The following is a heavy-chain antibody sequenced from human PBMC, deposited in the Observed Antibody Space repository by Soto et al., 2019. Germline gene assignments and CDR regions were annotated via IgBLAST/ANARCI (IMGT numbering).Heavy chain of an antibody. CDR3: AKGAYGSGIYCAFDI. CDR1: RFTFDDYA. V-gene: IGHV3-9*01. CDR2: ISWNSGSI. J-gene: IGHJ3*02. D-gene: IGHD3-10*01. Sequence: GGSLRLSCAASRFTFDDYAMHWVRQAPGKGLEWVSGISWNSGSIGYADSVKGRFTISRDNTKNSLYLQMNSLGAEDTALYYCAKGAYGSGIYCAFDIWGQGTMVTVSS.